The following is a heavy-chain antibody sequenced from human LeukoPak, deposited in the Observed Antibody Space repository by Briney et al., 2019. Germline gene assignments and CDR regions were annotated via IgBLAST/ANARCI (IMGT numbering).Heavy chain of an antibody. Sequence: PSQTLSLTCAVSGGSISSGGYSWSWIRQPPGKGLEWIGYIYHSGSTYYNPSLKSRVTISVDTSKNQFSLKLSSVTAADTAVYYCARGYCSSTSCSKDYYYGMDVWGQGTTVTVSS. V-gene: IGHV4-30-2*01. J-gene: IGHJ6*02. D-gene: IGHD2-2*01. CDR2: IYHSGST. CDR1: GGSISSGGYS. CDR3: ARGYCSSTSCSKDYYYGMDV.